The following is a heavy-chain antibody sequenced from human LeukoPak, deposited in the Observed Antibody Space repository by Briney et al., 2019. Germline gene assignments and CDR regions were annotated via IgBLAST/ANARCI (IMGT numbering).Heavy chain of an antibody. CDR1: GGTFSSYA. J-gene: IGHJ4*02. CDR3: ARDLRAAAGRSPGSFDY. V-gene: IGHV1-69*04. D-gene: IGHD6-13*01. Sequence: SVKVSCKASGGTFSSYAISWVRQAPGQGLEWMGRIIPILGIANYAQKFQGRVTITADKSTSTAYMELSSLRSEDTAVYYCARDLRAAAGRSPGSFDYWGQGTLVTVSS. CDR2: IIPILGIA.